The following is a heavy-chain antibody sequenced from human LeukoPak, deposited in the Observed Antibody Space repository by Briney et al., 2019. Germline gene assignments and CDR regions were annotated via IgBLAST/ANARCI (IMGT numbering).Heavy chain of an antibody. CDR2: ISYDGSSK. J-gene: IGHJ4*02. D-gene: IGHD1-26*01. Sequence: PGRSLRLSCAASGLTFNSYAMLWVRHAPGKGLEWGAVISYDGSSKYYADYVKGRFTISSDNSKITLYLQMNSLRAEDTAVYYCARDPHPYSGTYNFDYWGQGTLVTVSS. CDR3: ARDPHPYSGTYNFDY. V-gene: IGHV3-30-3*01. CDR1: GLTFNSYA.